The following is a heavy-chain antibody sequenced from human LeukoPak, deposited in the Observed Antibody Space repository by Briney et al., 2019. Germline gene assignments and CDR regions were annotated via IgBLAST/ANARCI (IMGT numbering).Heavy chain of an antibody. V-gene: IGHV3-66*01. J-gene: IGHJ6*02. CDR1: GFTVSSNY. CDR2: IYTGGDT. Sequence: GGSLRLSCAASGFTVSSNYMSWVRQAPGKGLEWVSTIYTGGDTYYADSVKGRFTISRDNSQNTLYLQMNTLRAEDTAVYYCARETTSADYYYYYGMDVWGQGTTVTVSS. D-gene: IGHD1/OR15-1a*01. CDR3: ARETTSADYYYYYGMDV.